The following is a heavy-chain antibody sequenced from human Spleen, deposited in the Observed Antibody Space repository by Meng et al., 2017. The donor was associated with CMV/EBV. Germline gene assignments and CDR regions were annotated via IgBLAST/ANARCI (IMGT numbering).Heavy chain of an antibody. D-gene: IGHD2-2*01. CDR3: ARDLHIVIVPSADYYYYYYAMDV. CDR2: ISTYNGNT. V-gene: IGHV1-18*04. Sequence: ASVKVSCKASRYTFTSYYMHWVRQAPGQGLEWMGWISTYNGNTNYAQKFQDRVTMTTDTSTSTAYMELRSLRSDDTAVYYCARDLHIVIVPSADYYYYYYAMDVWGQGTTVTVSS. J-gene: IGHJ6*02. CDR1: RYTFTSYY.